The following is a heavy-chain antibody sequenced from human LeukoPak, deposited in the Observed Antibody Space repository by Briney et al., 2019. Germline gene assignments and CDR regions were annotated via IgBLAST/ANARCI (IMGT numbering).Heavy chain of an antibody. J-gene: IGHJ4*02. D-gene: IGHD6-19*01. CDR1: GFTFSSYA. V-gene: IGHV3-23*01. Sequence: GGSLRLSCAASGFTFSSYAMSWVRQAPGKGLEWVSAISGSGGSTYYADSVKGRFTISRDNSKNTLYLQMNSLRAEDTAVYYCARGGVYSSGWYVDYWGQGTLVTVSS. CDR3: ARGGVYSSGWYVDY. CDR2: ISGSGGST.